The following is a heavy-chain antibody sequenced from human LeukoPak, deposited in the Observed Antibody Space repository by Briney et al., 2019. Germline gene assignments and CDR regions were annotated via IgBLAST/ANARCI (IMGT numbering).Heavy chain of an antibody. CDR2: FDPDDGET. D-gene: IGHD1-26*01. V-gene: IGHV1-24*01. CDR1: GYTLTELP. J-gene: IGHJ4*02. CDR3: ATGTSGSYYVGIIRPIDY. Sequence: GASVKVSCKVSGYTLTELPIHWVRQAPGKGLEWVGGFDPDDGETVYAQMFQGRVTMTEDTSSDTASMELSSLRSEDTSVYYCATGTSGSYYVGIIRPIDYWGQGTLVTVSS.